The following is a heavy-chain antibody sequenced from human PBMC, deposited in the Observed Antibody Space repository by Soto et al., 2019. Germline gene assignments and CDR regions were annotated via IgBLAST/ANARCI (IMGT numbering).Heavy chain of an antibody. CDR3: ARAELLWFGEHIYYYYGMDV. J-gene: IGHJ6*01. CDR1: VFTFSDYY. CDR2: ISSSGRTI. D-gene: IGHD3-10*01. Sequence: PGGSLGLSCASSVFTFSDYYMSWIRQAPGKGLDLVSYISSSGRTIYYADSVKGRFTISRDNAKNSLYLQMNSLRAEDTAVYYCARAELLWFGEHIYYYYGMDVWGQGTTVTVSS. V-gene: IGHV3-11*01.